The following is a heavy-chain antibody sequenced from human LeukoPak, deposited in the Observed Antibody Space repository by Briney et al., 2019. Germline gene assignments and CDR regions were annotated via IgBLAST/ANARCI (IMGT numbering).Heavy chain of an antibody. V-gene: IGHV3-43*01. CDR3: ARAWYSSSAAKYEMDV. CDR1: GFTLEDYT. CDR2: ISWDGGST. Sequence: GGPLRLSCAASGFTLEDYTMHWVRQAPGKGLEWVSVISWDGGSTYYADSVKGRFTISRDNSNNSLYLQMNSLRSEDTALYYCARAWYSSSAAKYEMDVWGKGTTVTISS. D-gene: IGHD6-13*01. J-gene: IGHJ6*04.